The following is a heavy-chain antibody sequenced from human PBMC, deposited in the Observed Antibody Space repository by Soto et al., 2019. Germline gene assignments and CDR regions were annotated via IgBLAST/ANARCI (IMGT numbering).Heavy chain of an antibody. CDR3: ARETASGTTNLDY. Sequence: LRLSCAASGFTFSSYSMNWVRQAPGKGLEWVSSITSSSAFLYYADSLKGRFTISRDNARNSLYLQMHSLRAEDTAVYYCARETASGTTNLDYWGQGTLVTSPQ. D-gene: IGHD1-7*01. V-gene: IGHV3-21*01. CDR1: GFTFSSYS. J-gene: IGHJ4*02. CDR2: ITSSSAFL.